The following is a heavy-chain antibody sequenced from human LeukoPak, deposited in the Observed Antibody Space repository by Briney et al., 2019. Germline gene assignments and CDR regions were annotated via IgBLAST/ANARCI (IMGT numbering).Heavy chain of an antibody. CDR1: GFTFNDCW. Sequence: GGSLRLSCAASGFTFNDCWMHWVRQAPGKGLVWVSRVNPDGSIRGYADSVKGRFTISRDIAKNTVYLQMSGLRADDTAVYYCVRDKTTVTTFDYWGQGALVTVSS. CDR3: VRDKTTVTTFDY. CDR2: VNPDGSIR. J-gene: IGHJ4*02. V-gene: IGHV3-74*01. D-gene: IGHD4-17*01.